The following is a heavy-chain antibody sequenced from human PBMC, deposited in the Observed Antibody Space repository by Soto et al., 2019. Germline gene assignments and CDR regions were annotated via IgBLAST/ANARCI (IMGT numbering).Heavy chain of an antibody. D-gene: IGHD5-12*01. CDR1: RYTFPSYY. CDR2: INPSGGST. V-gene: IGHV1-46*01. CDR3: ARVGRDGYNRKTLDY. J-gene: IGHJ4*02. Sequence: ASVKVSGQASRYTFPSYYMHWVRQAPGQGLEWMGIINPSGGSTSYAQKFQGRVTMIRDTSTSTVYMELSSLRSEDTAVYYCARVGRDGYNRKTLDYWGQGTLVTVSS.